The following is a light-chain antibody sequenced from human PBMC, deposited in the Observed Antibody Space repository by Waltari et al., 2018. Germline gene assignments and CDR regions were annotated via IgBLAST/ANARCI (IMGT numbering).Light chain of an antibody. Sequence: QSVLTQPPSVSGAPGQRVTISCTGSSPNIGAGHEVHWYQQLPGTAPKLLIYGNSNRPSGVPDRFSGSKSGTSASLAITGLQAEDEADYYCQSYDSSLSGSRVFGGGTKLTVL. CDR1: SPNIGAGHE. V-gene: IGLV1-40*01. J-gene: IGLJ3*02. CDR2: GNS. CDR3: QSYDSSLSGSRV.